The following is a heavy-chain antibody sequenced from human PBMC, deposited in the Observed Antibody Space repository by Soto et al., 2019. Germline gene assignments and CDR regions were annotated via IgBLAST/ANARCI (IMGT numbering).Heavy chain of an antibody. J-gene: IGHJ6*02. CDR2: IYYSGST. V-gene: IGHV4-31*03. CDR1: GGSISSGGYY. D-gene: IGHD2-2*01. CDR3: ASSKSPHYYYYGMDV. Sequence: PSETLSLTCTVSGGSISSGGYYWSWIRQHPGKGLEWIGYIYYSGSTYYNPSLKSRVTISVDTSKNQFSLKLSSVTAADKAVYYCASSKSPHYYYYGMDVWGQVTTVPVSS.